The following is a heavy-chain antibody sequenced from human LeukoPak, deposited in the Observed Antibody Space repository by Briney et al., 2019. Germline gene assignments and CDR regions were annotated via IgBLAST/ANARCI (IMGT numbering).Heavy chain of an antibody. J-gene: IGHJ3*02. CDR1: GFTFSSYG. CDR2: IRYDGSNK. D-gene: IGHD2-2*01. V-gene: IGHV3-30*02. Sequence: GGSLRLSCAASGFTFSSYGMLWLRQAPGKGLEWVAFIRYDGSNKDYTDSVKGRFTISRDNSKDTLYLQMNSLRTEDTAVYYCAKDRIPAALMAFDIWGQGTMVTVSS. CDR3: AKDRIPAALMAFDI.